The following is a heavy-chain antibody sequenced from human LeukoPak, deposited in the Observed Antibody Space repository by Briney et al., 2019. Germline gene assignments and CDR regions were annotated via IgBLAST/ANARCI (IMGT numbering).Heavy chain of an antibody. CDR1: GGSISSSSYY. V-gene: IGHV4-39*07. CDR3: ARSTEVAAAGSAY. D-gene: IGHD6-13*01. J-gene: IGHJ4*02. CDR2: IYYSGST. Sequence: SETLSLTCTVSGGSISSSSYYWGWIRQPPGKGLEWIGSIYYSGSTYYNPSLKSRVTISVDKSKNQFSLKLSSVTAADTAVYYCARSTEVAAAGSAYWGQGTLVTVSS.